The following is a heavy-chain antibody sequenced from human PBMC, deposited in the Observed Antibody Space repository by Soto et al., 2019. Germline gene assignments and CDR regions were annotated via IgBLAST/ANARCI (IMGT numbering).Heavy chain of an antibody. CDR2: IYWADDK. V-gene: IGHV2-5*02. J-gene: IGHJ4*02. CDR1: GFSLSTSGVG. Sequence: QITLKESGPTLVKPTQTLTLTCTFSGFSLSTSGVGVGWIRQPPGKALEWLALIYWADDKRYSPSLKSRLPIIKDISTNLVVLTMTNMDPVDTGTYFCAPSAFLFVEPTSGYWGQGTLVTVSS. D-gene: IGHD3-10*02. CDR3: APSAFLFVEPTSGY.